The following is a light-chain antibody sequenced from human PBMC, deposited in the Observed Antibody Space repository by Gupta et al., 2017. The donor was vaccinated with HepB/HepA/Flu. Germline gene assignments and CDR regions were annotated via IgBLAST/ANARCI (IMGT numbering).Light chain of an antibody. J-gene: IGLJ3*02. CDR3: QTWDNSKSVV. V-gene: IGLV3-1*01. CDR2: QDN. CDR1: NFNYKF. Sequence: SQDLTQPPSVSVSPGQTATITCSGDNFNYKFVAWYQQKTGQSPLLVIYQDNKRPSGISARFSGSNSGGKATLTISGTQVMDEADYYCQTWDNSKSVVFGGGTALTVL.